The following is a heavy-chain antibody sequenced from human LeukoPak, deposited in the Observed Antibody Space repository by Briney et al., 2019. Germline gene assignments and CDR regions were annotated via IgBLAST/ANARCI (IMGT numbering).Heavy chain of an antibody. D-gene: IGHD3-3*01. V-gene: IGHV1-24*01. J-gene: IGHJ4*02. Sequence: ASVKVSCKVSGYTLTELSMHWVRQAPGKGLEWMGGFDPEDGETIYAQKFQGRVTMTEDTSTDTAYMELSSLRSEDTAVYYCATSGNPTIFGVVELQYFDYWGQGTLVTVSS. CDR1: GYTLTELS. CDR2: FDPEDGET. CDR3: ATSGNPTIFGVVELQYFDY.